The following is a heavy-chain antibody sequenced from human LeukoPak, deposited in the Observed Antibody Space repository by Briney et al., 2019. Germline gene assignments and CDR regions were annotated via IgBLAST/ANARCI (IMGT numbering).Heavy chain of an antibody. CDR1: GGSISSSSYY. CDR3: AREVADYGGYYYYHYMDV. D-gene: IGHD4-23*01. Sequence: SETLSLTCTASGGSISSSSYYWGWIRQPPGKGLEWIGSIYYSGSTYYNPSLKSRVTISVDTSKNQFSLKLSSVTAADTAMYYCAREVADYGGYYYYHYMDVWGKGTTVTISS. CDR2: IYYSGST. J-gene: IGHJ6*03. V-gene: IGHV4-39*07.